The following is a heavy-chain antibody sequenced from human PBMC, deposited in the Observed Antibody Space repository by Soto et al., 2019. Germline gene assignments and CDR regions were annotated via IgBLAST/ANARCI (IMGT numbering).Heavy chain of an antibody. V-gene: IGHV4-34*01. CDR1: GGSFSGYY. D-gene: IGHD3-9*01. CDR3: ARGRHFDWAHPNYYYYYGMDV. J-gene: IGHJ6*02. CDR2: INHSGST. Sequence: QVQLQQWGAGLLKPSETLSLTCAVYGGSFSGYYWSWIRQPPGKGLEWIGEINHSGSTNYNPSLKSRVTISVDTSKNQFSLKLSSVTAADTAVYYCARGRHFDWAHPNYYYYYGMDVWGQGTTVTVSS.